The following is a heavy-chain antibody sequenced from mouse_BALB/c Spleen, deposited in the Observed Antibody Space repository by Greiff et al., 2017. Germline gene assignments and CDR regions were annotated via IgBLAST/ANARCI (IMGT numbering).Heavy chain of an antibody. CDR3: ARDPDYGNPYYAMDY. CDR1: GFTFSDYY. Sequence: EVKLQESGGGLVKPGGSLKLSCAASGFTFSDYYMYWVRQTPEKRLEWVATISDGGSYTYYPDSVKGRFTISRDNAKNNLYLQMSSLKSEDTAMYYCARDPDYGNPYYAMDYWGQGTSVTVSS. D-gene: IGHD2-1*01. V-gene: IGHV5-4*02. CDR2: ISDGGSYT. J-gene: IGHJ4*01.